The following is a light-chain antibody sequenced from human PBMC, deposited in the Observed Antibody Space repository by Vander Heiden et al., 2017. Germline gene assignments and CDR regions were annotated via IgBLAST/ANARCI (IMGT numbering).Light chain of an antibody. CDR3: QVWDSSSDPVV. CDR2: DDS. Sequence: SSVLTQPPSVSVAPGQAARITSGGNNIGSKRGHWYQQKPGQAPVLVVDDDSDRPSGIPERFSGSNAGNTATLTSSRVEAGDEADYYCQVWDSSSDPVVFGGGTKLTVL. V-gene: IGLV3-21*02. CDR1: NIGSKR. J-gene: IGLJ2*01.